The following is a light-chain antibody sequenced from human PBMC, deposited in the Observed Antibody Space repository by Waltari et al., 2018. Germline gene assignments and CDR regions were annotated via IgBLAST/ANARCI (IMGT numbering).Light chain of an antibody. Sequence: EIVMTQFPATLSVSPGERATLSCRASQSVRSNLAWYQQKPGQAPRLLIYAESTRATGSPARFSGSGAGTEFTLTISSLQSEDFAVYYCQQYNNWPLTFGGGTKVEIK. J-gene: IGKJ4*01. CDR1: QSVRSN. CDR3: QQYNNWPLT. V-gene: IGKV3-15*01. CDR2: AES.